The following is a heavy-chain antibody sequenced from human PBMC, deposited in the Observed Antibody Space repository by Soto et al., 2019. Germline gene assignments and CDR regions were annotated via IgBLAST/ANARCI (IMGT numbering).Heavy chain of an antibody. Sequence: GSLRLSCAASGFTFSSYAMHWVRQAPGKGLEWVAVISYDGSNKYYADSVKGRFTISRDNSKNTLYLQMNSLRAEDTAVYYCARDVEAAPGDYRGQGTLVTVSS. CDR1: GFTFSSYA. CDR3: ARDVEAAPGDY. J-gene: IGHJ4*02. V-gene: IGHV3-30-3*01. D-gene: IGHD6-13*01. CDR2: ISYDGSNK.